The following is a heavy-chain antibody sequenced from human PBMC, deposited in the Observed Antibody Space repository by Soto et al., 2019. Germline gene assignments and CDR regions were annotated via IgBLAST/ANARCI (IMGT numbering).Heavy chain of an antibody. Sequence: QVQLVQSGAEVKKPGSSVKVSCKASGGTFSSYAISWVRQAPGQGLEWMGGIIPIFGTANYAQKFQGRVTITAEESTSTAYMELSSLRSEDTAVYYCARDHLVYSSSSGWFDPWGQGTLVTVSS. CDR2: IIPIFGTA. D-gene: IGHD6-6*01. J-gene: IGHJ5*02. V-gene: IGHV1-69*01. CDR1: GGTFSSYA. CDR3: ARDHLVYSSSSGWFDP.